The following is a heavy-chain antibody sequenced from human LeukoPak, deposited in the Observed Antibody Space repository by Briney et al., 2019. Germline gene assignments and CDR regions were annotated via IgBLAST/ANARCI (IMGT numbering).Heavy chain of an antibody. CDR2: INHSGST. CDR1: GGTFSGYY. J-gene: IGHJ4*02. V-gene: IGHV4-34*01. D-gene: IGHD2-2*01. CDR3: ARGDHVKYQLRVFDY. Sequence: PSETLSLTCAVYGGTFSGYYWSWIRQPPGKGLEWMGEINHSGSTNYNPSLKSRVTISVDTSKNQFSLKLGSVTAADTAVYYCARGDHVKYQLRVFDYWGQGTLVTVSS.